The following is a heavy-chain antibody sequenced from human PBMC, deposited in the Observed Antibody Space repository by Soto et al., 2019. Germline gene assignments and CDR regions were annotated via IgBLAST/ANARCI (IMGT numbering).Heavy chain of an antibody. Sequence: ASVKVSCKASGGTFSSDAISWVRQAPGQGLEWMGGIIPIFGTANYAQKFQGRVTITADKSTSTAYMELSSLRSEDTAVYYCARDPGDLYCSSTSCYVGRDYYYYGMDVWGQGTTVTVSS. CDR2: IIPIFGTA. CDR1: GGTFSSDA. V-gene: IGHV1-69*06. CDR3: ARDPGDLYCSSTSCYVGRDYYYYGMDV. J-gene: IGHJ6*02. D-gene: IGHD2-2*01.